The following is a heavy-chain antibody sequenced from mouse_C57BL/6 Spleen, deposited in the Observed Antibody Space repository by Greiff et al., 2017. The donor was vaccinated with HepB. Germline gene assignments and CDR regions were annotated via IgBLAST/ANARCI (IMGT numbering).Heavy chain of an antibody. CDR3: AGWATVGFDD. Sequence: QVQLQQSGPELVKPGASVKLSCKASGYAFSSSWMNWVKQRPGQGLEWIGRIYPGDGDTNYNGKFKGKATLTADKSSSTAYMQLSSLTSEDSAVYCCAGWATVGFDDWGTGTPVTVSS. V-gene: IGHV1-82*01. D-gene: IGHD1-1*01. J-gene: IGHJ1*03. CDR1: GYAFSSSW. CDR2: IYPGDGDT.